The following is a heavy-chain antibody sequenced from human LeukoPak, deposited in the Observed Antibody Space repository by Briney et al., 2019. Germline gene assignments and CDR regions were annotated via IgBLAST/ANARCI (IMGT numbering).Heavy chain of an antibody. D-gene: IGHD4-17*01. Sequence: GGSLRLSCAASGFTFSDHYMDWVRQAPGKGLEWVGRTRSKANSYTTEYAASVKGRFTISRDVSKNSLYLQMDSLRTEDTAVYYCARIAVTGYYFDYWGQGTLVTVSS. CDR2: TRSKANSYTT. J-gene: IGHJ4*02. CDR3: ARIAVTGYYFDY. CDR1: GFTFSDHY. V-gene: IGHV3-72*01.